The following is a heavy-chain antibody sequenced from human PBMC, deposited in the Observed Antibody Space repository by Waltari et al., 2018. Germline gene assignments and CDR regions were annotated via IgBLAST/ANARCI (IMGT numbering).Heavy chain of an antibody. D-gene: IGHD3-22*01. CDR2: IYTSGST. V-gene: IGHV4-4*09. CDR3: ASHYYDSSGSDY. J-gene: IGHJ4*02. Sequence: QVQLQESGPGLVKPSETLSLTCTVSGGSISSYYWSWIRQPPGKGLEWIGYIYTSGSTNYNPSLKTRVTISVDPSKNQFSLKLSSVTAADTAVYYCASHYYDSSGSDYWGQGTLVTVSS. CDR1: GGSISSYY.